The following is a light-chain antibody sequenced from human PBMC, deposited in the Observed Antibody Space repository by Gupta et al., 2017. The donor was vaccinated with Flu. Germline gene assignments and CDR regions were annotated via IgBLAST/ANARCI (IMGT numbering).Light chain of an antibody. CDR3: SSYTSSSTLV. Sequence: QSALTQPASVSVSPGHSIPISCTGTSSDVGGYNYVSWYQQHPGKAPKLMIYEVSNRPSGVSNRFSGSKSGNTASMTISGLQAEDEADYYCSSYTSSSTLVFGGGTKLTVL. V-gene: IGLV2-14*01. CDR1: SSDVGGYNY. J-gene: IGLJ3*02. CDR2: EVS.